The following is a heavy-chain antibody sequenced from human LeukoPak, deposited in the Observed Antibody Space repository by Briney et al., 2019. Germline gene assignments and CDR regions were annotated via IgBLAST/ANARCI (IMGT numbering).Heavy chain of an antibody. V-gene: IGHV4-59*01. Sequence: SETLSLTCTVSGGSISSYYWSWIRQPPGKGLGWIGYIYYSGSTNYNPSLKSRVTISVDTSKNQFSLKLSSVTAADTAVYYCARAVGGLYYYDSSGYYYDYWGQGTLVTVSS. CDR2: IYYSGST. CDR1: GGSISSYY. CDR3: ARAVGGLYYYDSSGYYYDY. D-gene: IGHD3-22*01. J-gene: IGHJ4*02.